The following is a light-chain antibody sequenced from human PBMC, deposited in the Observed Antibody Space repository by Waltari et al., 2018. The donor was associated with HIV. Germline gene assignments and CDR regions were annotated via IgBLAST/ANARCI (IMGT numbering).Light chain of an antibody. CDR3: QSCDSILRGPYV. CDR2: GNV. V-gene: IGLV1-40*01. CDR1: SSNIGAGDD. Sequence: QSVLTQPPSVSGGPGQRVTISCTGSSSNIGAGDDVNGNQQLPGSAPKLLIYGNVHRPSRGPDRFSGSSAGTSASLAIPGHQAEDAADYYCQSCDSILRGPYVFGPGTKVTVL. J-gene: IGLJ1*01.